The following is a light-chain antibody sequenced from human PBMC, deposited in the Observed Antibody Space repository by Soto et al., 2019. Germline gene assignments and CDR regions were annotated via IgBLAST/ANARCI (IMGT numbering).Light chain of an antibody. CDR1: QSVGSY. J-gene: IGKJ4*01. Sequence: EIVLTQSPATLSLSPGERATLSCRASQSVGSYLAWHQHKPGQAPRLLIYDASNRATGIPTRFSGSGSGTDFTLIISSLEPEDFVVYYCQQRSNWPLTFGGGTKVEIK. CDR2: DAS. V-gene: IGKV3-11*01. CDR3: QQRSNWPLT.